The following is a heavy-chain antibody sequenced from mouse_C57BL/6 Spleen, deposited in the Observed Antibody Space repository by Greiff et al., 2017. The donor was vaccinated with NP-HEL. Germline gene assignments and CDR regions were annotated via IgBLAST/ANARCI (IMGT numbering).Heavy chain of an antibody. V-gene: IGHV1-36*01. J-gene: IGHJ1*03. CDR1: GFTFTDYY. Sequence: VQLKESGPVLVKPGPSVKISCKASGFTFTDYYMHWVKQSHGKSLEWIGLVYPYNGGTSYNQKFKGKATLTVDTSSSTAYMELNSLTSEDSAVYYCARSGGSSYWYFDVWGTGTTVTVSS. D-gene: IGHD1-1*01. CDR3: ARSGGSSYWYFDV. CDR2: VYPYNGGT.